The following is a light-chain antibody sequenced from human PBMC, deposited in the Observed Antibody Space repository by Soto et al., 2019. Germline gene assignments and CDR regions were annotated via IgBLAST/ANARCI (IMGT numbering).Light chain of an antibody. CDR2: KAS. V-gene: IGKV1-5*03. CDR3: QQYNSYTGMYT. CDR1: QSISEW. J-gene: IGKJ2*01. Sequence: DIQMTQSPSTLSASVGDRATITCRASQSISEWLAWYQQKPGKAPKLLIYKASSLESGVPSRFSGSGSGTEFTLTISSLQPDDFATYYCQQYNSYTGMYTFGQGTKLEIK.